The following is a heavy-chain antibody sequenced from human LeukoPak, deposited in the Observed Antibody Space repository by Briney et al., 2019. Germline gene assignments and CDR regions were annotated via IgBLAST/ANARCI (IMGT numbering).Heavy chain of an antibody. D-gene: IGHD5-24*01. V-gene: IGHV3-7*01. CDR2: IKEDGSET. J-gene: IGHJ4*02. Sequence: GGSLRLSCAASGFTFRSYWMTWVRQAPGKGLEWVAKIKEDGSETDYVDSVKGRFTISRDNAKNTLFLQMSSLRAEDTAVYYCATDRGWLQSLHYWGQGTLVTVSS. CDR3: ATDRGWLQSLHY. CDR1: GFTFRSYW.